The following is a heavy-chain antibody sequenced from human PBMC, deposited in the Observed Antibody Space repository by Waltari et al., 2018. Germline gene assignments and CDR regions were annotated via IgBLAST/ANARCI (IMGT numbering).Heavy chain of an antibody. CDR2: NYYRWST. CDR1: GGSISSYY. D-gene: IGHD6-13*01. Sequence: QVQLQASGPGLVKPSETLSLTCTVSGGSISSYYWSWIRQPPGKGLEWIGYNYYRWSTNYNPYLKSRVTIAVDTSKNQFSLKLSAVTAADTAVYYCARERYSSSWYGVDWGQGTLVTVSS. V-gene: IGHV4-59*01. J-gene: IGHJ4*02. CDR3: ARERYSSSWYGVD.